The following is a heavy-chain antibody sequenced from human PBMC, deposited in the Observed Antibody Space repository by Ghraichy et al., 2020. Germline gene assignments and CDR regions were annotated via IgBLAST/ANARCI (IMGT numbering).Heavy chain of an antibody. CDR3: ARMGPAEWSRTVDAFDV. CDR1: SGSVNSGNYY. CDR2: TYYSGST. D-gene: IGHD3-3*01. V-gene: IGHV4-61*01. J-gene: IGHJ3*01. Sequence: SETLPLTCTVSSGSVNSGNYYWNWIRHPPGKALEWIGYTYYSGSTNYNPSLKSRVTISLGTSKSQFSLRLSSVTTSDTAGYYCARMGPAEWSRTVDAFDVWGQGMMVTVSS.